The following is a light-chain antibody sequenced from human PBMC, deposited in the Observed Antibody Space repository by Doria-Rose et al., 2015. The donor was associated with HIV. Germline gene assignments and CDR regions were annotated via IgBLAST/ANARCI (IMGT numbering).Light chain of an antibody. CDR2: GAS. J-gene: IGKJ5*01. V-gene: IGKV3-15*01. Sequence: TQSPETLSVSPGESATLSCRASQSVGTDLAWYQHKPGQAPRLLIWGASTRATGIPARFSGSGSGTELTLTISSLQSEDFAIYFCHQYNNWPTFGQGTRLDIK. CDR1: QSVGTD. CDR3: HQYNNWPT.